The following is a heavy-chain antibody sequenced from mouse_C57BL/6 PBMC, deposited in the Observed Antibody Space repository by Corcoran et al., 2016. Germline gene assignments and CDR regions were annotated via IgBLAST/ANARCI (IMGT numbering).Heavy chain of an antibody. D-gene: IGHD2-4*01. J-gene: IGHJ4*01. CDR3: ARAIYYDYDEANYYAMDY. Sequence: EVQLQQSVAELVRPGASVKLSCTASGFNIKNTYMHWVKQRPEQGLEWIGRIDPANGNTKYAPKFQGKATITADTSSNTAYLQLSSLTSEDTAIYYCARAIYYDYDEANYYAMDYWGQGTSVTVSS. CDR2: IDPANGNT. V-gene: IGHV14-3*01. CDR1: GFNIKNTY.